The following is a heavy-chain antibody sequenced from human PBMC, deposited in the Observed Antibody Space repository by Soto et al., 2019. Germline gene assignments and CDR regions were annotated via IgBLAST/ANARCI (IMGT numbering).Heavy chain of an antibody. CDR2: IKGEADGGTT. Sequence: GGSPGISCAACGVTVCNAWMSWVRQAPGKGLEWVGRIKGEADGGTTDYAAPVKGRITISRDHSKDTLYLQMNSLKTEDTAVYYCTTGLSNGYYNFDYWGQGTPVTVSS. J-gene: IGHJ4*02. D-gene: IGHD3-22*01. CDR3: TTGLSNGYYNFDY. CDR1: GVTVCNAW. V-gene: IGHV3-15*01.